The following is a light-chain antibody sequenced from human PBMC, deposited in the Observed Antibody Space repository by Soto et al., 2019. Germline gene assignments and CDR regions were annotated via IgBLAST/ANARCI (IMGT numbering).Light chain of an antibody. CDR2: AAS. Sequence: EIVLTPSPATLSLSPGERATLSCRANESLSSNLAWYQQKPGQAPRLLIYAASNRATVIPARFSGSGSGTDSTLASSSPGPEEFSVYYCQQRSTWPITFGQGTKLEIK. J-gene: IGKJ5*01. V-gene: IGKV3-11*01. CDR3: QQRSTWPIT. CDR1: ESLSSN.